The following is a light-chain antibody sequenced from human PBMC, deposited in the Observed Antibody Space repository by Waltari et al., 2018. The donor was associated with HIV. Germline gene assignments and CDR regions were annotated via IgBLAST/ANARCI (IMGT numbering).Light chain of an antibody. Sequence: QSALTQPASVSGSPGKSITISCTGTSSDVGAYKFVSWYHQHPGKAPKLIIYEVSNRPSGVSNRFSASKSGNTASLTISGLQAEDEADYYCTSYTTSITYVFGTGTKVTVL. CDR2: EVS. CDR1: SSDVGAYKF. V-gene: IGLV2-14*01. J-gene: IGLJ1*01. CDR3: TSYTTSITYV.